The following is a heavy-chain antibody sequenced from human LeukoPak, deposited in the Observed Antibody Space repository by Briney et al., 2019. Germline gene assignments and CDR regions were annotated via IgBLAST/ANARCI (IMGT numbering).Heavy chain of an antibody. J-gene: IGHJ4*02. CDR1: GYTLTELS. D-gene: IGHD4/OR15-4a*01. V-gene: IGHV1-24*01. CDR2: FDPGDGET. CDR3: ATDSVSRILTTEFDY. Sequence: PRASVKVSCKVSGYTLTELSMHWVRQAPGKGREWMGGFDPGDGETIYAQKFQGRVTMTEDTSTDTAYMELSSLRSEDTAVYYCATDSVSRILTTEFDYWGQGTLVTVSS.